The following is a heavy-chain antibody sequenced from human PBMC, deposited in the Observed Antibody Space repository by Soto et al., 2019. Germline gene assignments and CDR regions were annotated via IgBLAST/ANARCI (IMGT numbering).Heavy chain of an antibody. Sequence: QVQLVESGGGVVQPGRSLRLSCAASGFTFSSYAMHWVRQAPGKGLERVAVISYDGSNKYYADSVKGRFTISRDNSKNTLYLQMNSLRAEDTAVYYCASLDMAVAGFDYWGQGTLVTVSS. D-gene: IGHD6-19*01. CDR1: GFTFSSYA. V-gene: IGHV3-30-3*01. CDR2: ISYDGSNK. CDR3: ASLDMAVAGFDY. J-gene: IGHJ4*02.